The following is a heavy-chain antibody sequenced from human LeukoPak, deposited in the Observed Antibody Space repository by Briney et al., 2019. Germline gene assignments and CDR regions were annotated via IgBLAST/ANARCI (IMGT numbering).Heavy chain of an antibody. CDR2: IWNDGSNK. Sequence: PGRSLTLSCTASGFTFSSYGMHWVRQAPGKGLEWVAVIWNDGSNKYYADSVKGRFTISRDNSKNTLYLQMNSLRAEDTAVYYGARDQGSWVDYWGQGTLVTVSS. V-gene: IGHV3-33*01. D-gene: IGHD6-13*01. CDR1: GFTFSSYG. CDR3: ARDQGSWVDY. J-gene: IGHJ4*02.